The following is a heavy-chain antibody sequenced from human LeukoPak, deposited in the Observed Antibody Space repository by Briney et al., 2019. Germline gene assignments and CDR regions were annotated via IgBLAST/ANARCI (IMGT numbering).Heavy chain of an antibody. CDR3: ARVSSSSGFGAFDI. J-gene: IGHJ3*02. V-gene: IGHV1-2*02. CDR2: MNPNSGGT. CDR1: GYTFTSYD. D-gene: IGHD6-6*01. Sequence: ASVKVSCKASGYTFTSYDINWVRQATGQGLEWMGWMNPNSGGTNYAQKFQGRVTMTRDTSISTAYMELSRLRSDDTAVYYCARVSSSSGFGAFDIWGQGTMVTVSS.